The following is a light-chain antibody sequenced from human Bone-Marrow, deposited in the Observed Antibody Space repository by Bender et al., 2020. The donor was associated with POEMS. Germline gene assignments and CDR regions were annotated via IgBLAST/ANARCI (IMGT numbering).Light chain of an antibody. V-gene: IGLV2-18*02. J-gene: IGLJ2*01. CDR1: SSDVGSYNR. CDR2: EVT. CDR3: SSYVGSNKWI. Sequence: QSALTQPPSVSGSPGQSVTISCTGTSSDVGSYNRVSWYQQPPGTAPKLMIYEVTKRPSGVPDRLSGSKSGNTASLTISGLQPEDEADYYCSSYVGSNKWIFGGGTSLTVL.